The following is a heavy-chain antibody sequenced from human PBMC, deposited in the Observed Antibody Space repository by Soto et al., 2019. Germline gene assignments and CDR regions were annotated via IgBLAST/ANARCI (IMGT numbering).Heavy chain of an antibody. D-gene: IGHD3-16*01. V-gene: IGHV3-66*01. J-gene: IGHJ4*02. CDR3: PRVPWAAYS. CDR2: IYSGGST. CDR1: GFTVSTKY. Sequence: EVQLVESGGGLVQPGGSLRLSCAASGFTVSTKYMSWVRQAPGKGLAWVSVIYSGGSTFYADSVRGSSTISRDNSKNPANLQMNSLRAEDTGVYYCPRVPWAAYSWLQGTLVTVSS.